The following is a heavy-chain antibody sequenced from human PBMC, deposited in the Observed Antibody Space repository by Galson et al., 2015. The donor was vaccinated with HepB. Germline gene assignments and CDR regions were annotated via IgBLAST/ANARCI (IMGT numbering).Heavy chain of an antibody. Sequence: SVKVSCKASGYTFTSYYMHWVRQAPGQGLEWMGIINPSGGSTSYAQKFQGRVTMTRDTSTSTVYMELSSLRSEDTAVYYCARGARVLLWFGEEIVGPHLPNAFDIWGQGTMVTVSS. V-gene: IGHV1-46*01. D-gene: IGHD3-10*01. CDR1: GYTFTSYY. CDR2: INPSGGST. J-gene: IGHJ3*02. CDR3: ARGARVLLWFGEEIVGPHLPNAFDI.